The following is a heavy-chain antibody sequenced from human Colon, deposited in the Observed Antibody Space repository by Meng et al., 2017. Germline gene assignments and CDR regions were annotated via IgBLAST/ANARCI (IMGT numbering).Heavy chain of an antibody. CDR1: GASISGDNW. D-gene: IGHD2/OR15-2a*01. CDR3: ARRNSNNWFDP. Sequence: VQRQESGQGVVKPSGTLSLTCAVSGASISGDNWWSWVRQTPGKGLEWLGEIFHSGTSNYNPSLKSRVTISVDKSKNQFSLRLSSVTAADTAVYYCARRNSNNWFDPWGQGILVTVFS. J-gene: IGHJ5*02. CDR2: IFHSGTS. V-gene: IGHV4-4*02.